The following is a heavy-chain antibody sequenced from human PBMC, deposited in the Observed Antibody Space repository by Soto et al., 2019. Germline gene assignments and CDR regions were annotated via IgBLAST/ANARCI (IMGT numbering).Heavy chain of an antibody. Sequence: HPGGSLRLSCAASGFSFSAYGMSWVRQAPGKGLEWVSAISGSGGSTYYADSVKGRFTISRDNSKNTLYLQMNSLRAEDTAVYYCAKPYSLFELQYYYYGMDVWGQGTTVTVSS. CDR1: GFSFSAYG. J-gene: IGHJ6*02. V-gene: IGHV3-23*01. D-gene: IGHD2-21*01. CDR2: ISGSGGST. CDR3: AKPYSLFELQYYYYGMDV.